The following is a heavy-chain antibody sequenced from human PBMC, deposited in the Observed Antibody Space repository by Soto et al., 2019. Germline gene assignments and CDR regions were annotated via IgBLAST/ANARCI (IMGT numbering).Heavy chain of an antibody. V-gene: IGHV3-11*05. CDR1: GFTFGGFY. D-gene: IGHD4-17*01. J-gene: IGHJ6*02. CDR3: VKDYQAGDYGDPSISFAGLDV. Sequence: QVQLVESGGGSVKPGGSLRLSCAASGFTFGGFYMGWIRQAPGRGLEWVSTISYSSGSKYYADSVRGRFAVSRDNSKNTLYLQMNRLRDADTALYYCVKDYQAGDYGDPSISFAGLDVWGQGTTVTVSS. CDR2: ISYSSGSK.